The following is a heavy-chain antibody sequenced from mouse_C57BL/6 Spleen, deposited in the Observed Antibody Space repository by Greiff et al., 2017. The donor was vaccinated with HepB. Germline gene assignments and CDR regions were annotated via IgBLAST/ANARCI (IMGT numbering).Heavy chain of an antibody. V-gene: IGHV1-18*01. D-gene: IGHD1-2*01. CDR1: GYTFTDYN. CDR2: INPNNGGT. Sequence: EVQLQQSGPELVKPGASVKIPCKASGYTFTDYNMDWVKQSHGKSLEWIGDINPNNGGTIYNQKFKGKATLTVDKSSSTAYMEIRSLTSEDTAVYYCARRPLLGWFAYWGQGTLVTVSA. CDR3: ARRPLLGWFAY. J-gene: IGHJ3*01.